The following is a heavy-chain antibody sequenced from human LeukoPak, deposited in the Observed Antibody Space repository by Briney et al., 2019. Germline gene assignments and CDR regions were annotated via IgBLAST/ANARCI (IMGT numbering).Heavy chain of an antibody. CDR1: GFTVSSNY. Sequence: GGSLRLSCAASGFTVSSNYMSWVRQAPGKGLEWVSVIYSGGSTYYADSVKGRFTISRDNAKNSLYLQMNSLRAEDTAVYYCARRATSERGYSYGLDYWGQGTLVTVSS. CDR2: IYSGGST. V-gene: IGHV3-53*01. D-gene: IGHD5-18*01. CDR3: ARRATSERGYSYGLDY. J-gene: IGHJ4*02.